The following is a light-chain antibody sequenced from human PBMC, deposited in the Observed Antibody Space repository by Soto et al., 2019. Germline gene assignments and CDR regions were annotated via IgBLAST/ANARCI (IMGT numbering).Light chain of an antibody. V-gene: IGKV3-11*01. Sequence: EIVLTQSPATLSLSPGERATLSCRASQSVSSYLAWYQQKPGQAPRLLIYDASNRATGIPARFSGSGSGTDFTLTISSLGPEDFAAYYCQQRSNWQTFGQGTKVDIK. CDR1: QSVSSY. CDR2: DAS. CDR3: QQRSNWQT. J-gene: IGKJ1*01.